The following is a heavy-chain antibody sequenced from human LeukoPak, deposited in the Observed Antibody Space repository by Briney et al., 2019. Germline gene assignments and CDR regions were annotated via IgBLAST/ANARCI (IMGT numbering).Heavy chain of an antibody. Sequence: VASVKVSCKASGYTFTGYYMHWVRQAPGQGLEWMGWINPNSGGTNYAQKFQGRVTMTRNTSISTAYMELSSLRSEDTAVYYCARGPSYYYYYMDVWGKGTTVTVSS. CDR1: GYTFTGYY. CDR3: ARGPSYYYYYMDV. V-gene: IGHV1-2*02. CDR2: INPNSGGT. J-gene: IGHJ6*03.